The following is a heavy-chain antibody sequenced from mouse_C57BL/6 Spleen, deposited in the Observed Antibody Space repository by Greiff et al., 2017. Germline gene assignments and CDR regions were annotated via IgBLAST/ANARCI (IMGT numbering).Heavy chain of an antibody. CDR1: GYTFTSYW. CDR2: IDPSDSYT. D-gene: IGHD2-1*01. CDR3: ARSIYYGNYLDCEV. J-gene: IGHJ1*03. V-gene: IGHV1-50*01. Sequence: VQLQQSGAELVKPGASVKLSCKASGYTFTSYWMQWVKQRPGQGLEWIGEIDPSDSYTNYNPKFKGKATLTVDPSSSTAYMQLSSLTSEDSAVYYGARSIYYGNYLDCEVWGTGTTVTVSS.